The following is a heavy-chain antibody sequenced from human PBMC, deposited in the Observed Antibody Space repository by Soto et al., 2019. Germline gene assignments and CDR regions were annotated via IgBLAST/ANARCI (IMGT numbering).Heavy chain of an antibody. D-gene: IGHD4-17*01. CDR1: GFTFSSYA. V-gene: IGHV3-23*01. CDR3: AKATRYADYVRWFDS. CDR2: ITASGGRT. J-gene: IGHJ5*01. Sequence: EVHLLESGGGLVQPGGSLRLSCTASGFTFSSYAMTWVRQAPGRGLEGVSGITASGGRTFYADSVKGRFTISRDNSRSTLYLQMNSVRAEDTAVYYCAKATRYADYVRWFDSWGQGTLVTVSS.